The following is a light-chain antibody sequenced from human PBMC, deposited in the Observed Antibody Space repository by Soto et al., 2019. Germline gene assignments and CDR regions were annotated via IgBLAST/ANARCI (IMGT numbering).Light chain of an antibody. CDR1: SSNIGAGYD. CDR2: GNS. CDR3: QSYDSSLSAL. J-gene: IGLJ2*01. V-gene: IGLV1-40*01. Sequence: QSVLTQPPSVSGAPGQRVTISCTGSSSNIGAGYDVHWYQQLPGTAPKLLIYGNSNRPSGVPDRFSGSKSGTSASLSTTGLQPEVEDDYRCQSYDSSLSALFGGGTKLTVL.